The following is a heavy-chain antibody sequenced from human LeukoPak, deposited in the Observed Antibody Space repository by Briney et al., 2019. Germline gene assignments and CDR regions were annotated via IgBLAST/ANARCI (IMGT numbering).Heavy chain of an antibody. D-gene: IGHD7-27*01. Sequence: GGSLRLSCAASGFTVSSNYMSWFRQAPGKGLEWVSGISPSGDITYYADSVMGRFSISRDNPKSTVSLQMSSLRAEDTALYYCVRDLHWGGFDVWGQGTMVTVSS. CDR1: GFTVSSNY. V-gene: IGHV3-23*01. CDR2: ISPSGDIT. CDR3: VRDLHWGGFDV. J-gene: IGHJ3*01.